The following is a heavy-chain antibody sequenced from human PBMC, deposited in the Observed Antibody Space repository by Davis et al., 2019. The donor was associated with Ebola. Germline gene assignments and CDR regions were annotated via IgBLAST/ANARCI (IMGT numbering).Heavy chain of an antibody. V-gene: IGHV3-30*18. CDR2: ISYDGSNK. Sequence: GGSLKISCAASGFTFSSYGMHWVRQAPGKGLEWVAVISYDGSNKYYADSVKGRFTISRDNSKNTLYLQMNSLRAEDTAVYYCAKIGGSEGAVDYWGQGTLVTVSS. D-gene: IGHD1-26*01. CDR1: GFTFSSYG. J-gene: IGHJ4*02. CDR3: AKIGGSEGAVDY.